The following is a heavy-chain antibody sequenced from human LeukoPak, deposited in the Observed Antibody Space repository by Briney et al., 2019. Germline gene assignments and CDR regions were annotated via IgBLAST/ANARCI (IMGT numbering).Heavy chain of an antibody. Sequence: PSETLSLTCTVSGGSISSSSYYWGWIRQPPGKGLEWIGSIYYSGSTYYNPSLKSRVTISVDTFKNQFSLKLSSVTAADTAVYYCARDPGILSYGMDVWGQGTTVTVSS. D-gene: IGHD2-15*01. CDR2: IYYSGST. CDR3: ARDPGILSYGMDV. J-gene: IGHJ6*02. CDR1: GGSISSSSYY. V-gene: IGHV4-39*07.